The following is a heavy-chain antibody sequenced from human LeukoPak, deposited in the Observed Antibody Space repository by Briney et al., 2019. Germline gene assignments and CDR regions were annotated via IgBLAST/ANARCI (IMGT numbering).Heavy chain of an antibody. Sequence: ASVKLSCKTSGCTFTNYDINWVRQAAGQGLEWMGCVNPDSGDTGFAQKFKGRTSITTNTSARIAYMEMSGLTSEDTAVYYCTRDWTYWGPGTLVAVSP. CDR3: TRDWTY. J-gene: IGHJ4*02. CDR1: GCTFTNYD. CDR2: VNPDSGDT. V-gene: IGHV1-8*01. D-gene: IGHD1-1*01.